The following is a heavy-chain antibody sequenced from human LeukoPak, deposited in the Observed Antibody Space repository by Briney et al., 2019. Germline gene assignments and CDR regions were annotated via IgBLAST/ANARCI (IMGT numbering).Heavy chain of an antibody. CDR2: IYYSETT. V-gene: IGHV4-39*01. Sequence: SETLSLTCTVSGASINSANYYWGWLRQPPGKGLEWIGSIYYSETTYDNPSLKSRVTISIETSKNQFSLKLSSVTASDTAVYYCARQRADYYYYYVDVWGKGTTVAVS. J-gene: IGHJ6*03. CDR1: GASINSANYY. CDR3: ARQRADYYYYYVDV.